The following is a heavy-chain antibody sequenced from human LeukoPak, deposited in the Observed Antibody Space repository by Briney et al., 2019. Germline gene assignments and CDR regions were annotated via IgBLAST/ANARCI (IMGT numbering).Heavy chain of an antibody. CDR2: IYYSGST. J-gene: IGHJ6*03. CDR3: ARGLGYCSSTSCYGPGYYYYYMDV. D-gene: IGHD2-2*01. Sequence: SETLSFTCTVSGGSISSYYWSWIRQPPGKGLEWIGYIYYSGSTNYNPSLKSRVTISVDTSKNQFSLKLSSVTAADTAVYYCARGLGYCSSTSCYGPGYYYYYMDVWGKGTTVTVSS. CDR1: GGSISSYY. V-gene: IGHV4-59*01.